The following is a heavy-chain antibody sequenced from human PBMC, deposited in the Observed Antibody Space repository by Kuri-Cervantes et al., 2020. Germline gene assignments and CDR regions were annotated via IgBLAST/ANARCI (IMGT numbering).Heavy chain of an antibody. CDR3: AREIFGGTSGVRYYYYGMDV. CDR2: IYTSGST. CDR1: GGSFSGYY. D-gene: IGHD3-3*01. J-gene: IGHJ6*02. Sequence: ESLKISCAVYGGSFSGYYWSWIRQPAGRGLEWIGRIYTSGSTNYNPSLKSRVTMSVDTSKNQFSLKLSSVTAADTAVYYCAREIFGGTSGVRYYYYGMDVWGQGTTVTVSS. V-gene: IGHV4-4*07.